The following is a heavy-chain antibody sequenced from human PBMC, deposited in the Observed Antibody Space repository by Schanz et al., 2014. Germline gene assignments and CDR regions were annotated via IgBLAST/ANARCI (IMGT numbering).Heavy chain of an antibody. J-gene: IGHJ3*02. Sequence: QVPLVESGGGVVQPWGSLRLSCAASGFTFRTYGMHWVRQAPGKGLEWVALISYDGSNKHYADSVKGRFTISRDNSKKTLYLQMSSLRAEDTALYYCAKDPHRDYGGKPQTFDIWGQGTMVTVSS. CDR3: AKDPHRDYGGKPQTFDI. V-gene: IGHV3-30*19. CDR1: GFTFRTYG. CDR2: ISYDGSNK. D-gene: IGHD4-17*01.